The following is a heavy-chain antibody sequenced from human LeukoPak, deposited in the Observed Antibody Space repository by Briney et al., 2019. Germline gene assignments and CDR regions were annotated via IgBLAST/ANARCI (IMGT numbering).Heavy chain of an antibody. J-gene: IGHJ4*02. CDR1: GYTFTGYY. D-gene: IGHD3-22*01. V-gene: IGHV1-2*02. CDR3: ARGYYYDSSGYSQFEY. Sequence: ASVKVSCKASGYTFTGYYMHWVRQAPGQGLEWMGWINPNSGGTNYARKFQGRVTMTRDTSISTAYMELSRLRSDDTAVYYCARGYYYDSSGYSQFEYWGQGTLVTVSS. CDR2: INPNSGGT.